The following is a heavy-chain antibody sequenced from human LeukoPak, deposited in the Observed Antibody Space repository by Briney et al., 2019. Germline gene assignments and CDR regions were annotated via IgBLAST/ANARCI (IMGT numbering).Heavy chain of an antibody. CDR2: ISAYNGNT. Sequence: ASVTVSCKASGYTFTSYGLSWVRQAPGQGLEWMGWISAYNGNTKYAQKFQGRVTMTTDTSTSTAYMELRSLRFDDTAVFYCARDLRGYCSSTSCRTDHFLDYWGQGTLVTVSS. V-gene: IGHV1-18*01. CDR1: GYTFTSYG. J-gene: IGHJ4*02. CDR3: ARDLRGYCSSTSCRTDHFLDY. D-gene: IGHD2-2*01.